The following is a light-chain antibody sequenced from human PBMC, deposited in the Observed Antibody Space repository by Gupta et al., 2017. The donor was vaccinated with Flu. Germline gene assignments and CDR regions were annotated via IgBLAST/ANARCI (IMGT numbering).Light chain of an antibody. J-gene: IGKJ1*01. V-gene: IGKV3-20*01. CDR1: QSVSSSY. CDR3: HQDGSSPQT. CDR2: GAS. Sequence: IVLTQSPGTLSLSPGERATLSCRASQSVSSSYLAWYQQKPGQAPRLLIYGASSTVTGIPDRFSGSGSGTDFTLTISRLEPEDFAVYYCHQDGSSPQTFGQGTKVEIK.